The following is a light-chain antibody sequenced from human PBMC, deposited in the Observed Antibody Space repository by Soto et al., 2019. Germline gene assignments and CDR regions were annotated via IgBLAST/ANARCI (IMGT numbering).Light chain of an antibody. V-gene: IGKV3-15*01. J-gene: IGKJ4*01. CDR3: QQYKNWPLT. CDR1: QSVSST. CDR2: GAS. Sequence: ERVMTQSPATLSVSPGGRATLSCRASQSVSSTLAWYQQKPGQAPRLLIYGASTRATGFPARFSGSGSGTEFTLTISSLQSEDFAVYYCQQYKNWPLTFGGGTKVDIK.